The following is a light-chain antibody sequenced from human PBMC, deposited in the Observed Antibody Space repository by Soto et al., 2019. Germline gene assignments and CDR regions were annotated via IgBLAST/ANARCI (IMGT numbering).Light chain of an antibody. J-gene: IGKJ1*01. CDR1: QSVDTTF. Sequence: EIVLTQSPGSLSLSPGQRATLSCRASQSVDTTFFAWYQKKPGQAPRLLIYGASKRATGIPDRFSGSGSGTDVTLIISRLEPEDFAVYYCQQYMSSLTFGQGTKVEIK. V-gene: IGKV3-20*01. CDR3: QQYMSSLT. CDR2: GAS.